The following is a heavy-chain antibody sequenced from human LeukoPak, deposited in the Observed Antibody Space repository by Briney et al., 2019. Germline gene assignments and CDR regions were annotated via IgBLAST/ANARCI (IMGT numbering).Heavy chain of an antibody. CDR1: GGSFSGYY. Sequence: SETLSLTCAVYGGSFSGYYWSWIRQPPGKGLEWIGEINHSGSTNYNPSLKSRVTISVDTSKNQFSLKLSSATAADTAVYYCARVGLWFGESLFDYWGQGTLVTVSS. CDR2: INHSGST. CDR3: ARVGLWFGESLFDY. V-gene: IGHV4-34*01. J-gene: IGHJ4*02. D-gene: IGHD3-10*01.